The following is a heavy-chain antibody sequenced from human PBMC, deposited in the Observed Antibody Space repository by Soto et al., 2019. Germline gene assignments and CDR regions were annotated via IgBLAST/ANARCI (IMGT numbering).Heavy chain of an antibody. CDR3: ARAPGTNYYYYGMDV. V-gene: IGHV4-34*01. CDR2: INHSGST. D-gene: IGHD3-10*01. J-gene: IGHJ6*02. Sequence: SETLSLTCGVYGGSFSGYYWSWIRQPPGKGLEWIGEINHSGSTNYNPSLKSRVTISVDKSKNQFSLKLSSVTAADTAVYYCARAPGTNYYYYGMDVWGQGTTVTVSS. CDR1: GGSFSGYY.